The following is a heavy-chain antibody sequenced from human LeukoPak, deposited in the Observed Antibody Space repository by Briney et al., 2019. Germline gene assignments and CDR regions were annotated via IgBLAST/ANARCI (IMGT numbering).Heavy chain of an antibody. CDR2: IYTSGST. D-gene: IGHD3-22*01. CDR3: AREVRGYLSYFDY. CDR1: GGSISSSSYY. V-gene: IGHV4-39*07. Sequence: PSETLSLTCTVSGGSISSSSYYWGWIRQPPGKGLEWIGSIYTSGSTNYNPSLESRVTMSVDTSKNQFSLKLSSVTAADTAVYYCAREVRGYLSYFDYWGQGTLVTVSS. J-gene: IGHJ4*02.